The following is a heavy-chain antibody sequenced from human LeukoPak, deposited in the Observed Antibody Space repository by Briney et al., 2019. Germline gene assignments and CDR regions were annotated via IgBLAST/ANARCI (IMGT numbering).Heavy chain of an antibody. V-gene: IGHV3-33*01. CDR1: GFTFSSYG. Sequence: GGSLRLSCAASGFTFSSYGMHWVRQAPGKGLEWVAVIWYDGSNKYYADSVKGRFTISRDSSKNTLYLQMNSLRAEDTAVYYCARDQFEVVPAAADYYYYYGMDVRGQGTTVTVSS. CDR3: ARDQFEVVPAAADYYYYYGMDV. D-gene: IGHD2-2*01. CDR2: IWYDGSNK. J-gene: IGHJ6*02.